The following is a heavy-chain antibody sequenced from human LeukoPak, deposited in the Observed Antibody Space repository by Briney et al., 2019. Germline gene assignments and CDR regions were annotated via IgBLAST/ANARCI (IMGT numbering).Heavy chain of an antibody. D-gene: IGHD3-10*01. CDR2: IYHSGST. CDR3: ARGVLWFGEPYFDY. Sequence: SETLSLTCTVSGYSISSGYYWGWIRQPPGKGLEWIGSIYHSGSTYYNPSLKSRVTISVDTSKNQFSLKLSSVTAADTAVYYCARGVLWFGEPYFDYWGQGTLVTVSS. J-gene: IGHJ4*02. CDR1: GYSISSGYY. V-gene: IGHV4-38-2*02.